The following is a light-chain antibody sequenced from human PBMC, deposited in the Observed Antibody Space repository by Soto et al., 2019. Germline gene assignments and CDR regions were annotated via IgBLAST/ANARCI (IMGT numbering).Light chain of an antibody. V-gene: IGKV1-5*01. CDR1: QSINSW. J-gene: IGKJ1*01. CDR3: QQYDRYPCT. Sequence: DIQMTQSPSTLSASVGDRITITCRTSQSINSWLAWYQQKSGKAPKLLIYDVSSLESGVPSRFSGSGSATEFTLTISSLQHGDLATYYCQQYDRYPCTFGQGTKVETK. CDR2: DVS.